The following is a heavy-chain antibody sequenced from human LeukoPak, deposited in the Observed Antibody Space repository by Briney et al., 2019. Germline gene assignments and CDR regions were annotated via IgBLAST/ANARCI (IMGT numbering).Heavy chain of an antibody. D-gene: IGHD3-10*01. V-gene: IGHV4-38-2*02. CDR1: GYSISNGFY. Sequence: KSSETLSLTCTVSGYSISNGFYWAWIRQPPGKGLEWIGSVYHTGSTYSNPSLKSRVTISVDTSKNQFSLSLTSVTAADTAVYYCTREVEGYSYASGRFLHFDPWGQGTLVTVSS. CDR3: TREVEGYSYASGRFLHFDP. J-gene: IGHJ5*02. CDR2: VYHTGST.